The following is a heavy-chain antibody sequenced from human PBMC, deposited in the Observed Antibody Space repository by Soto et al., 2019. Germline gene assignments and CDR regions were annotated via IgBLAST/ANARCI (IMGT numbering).Heavy chain of an antibody. CDR2: INEDGIST. CDR1: GLTLRNYW. CDR3: ARVSSGPGLYES. D-gene: IGHD2-15*01. Sequence: GGSLRLSCPASGLTLRNYWMHWVRQTPGKELAWVSHINEDGISTGYADSVRGRFTITRDNAKDTLYLHLNSLRVEDTAIYYCARVSSGPGLYESWGQGTLVTVSS. J-gene: IGHJ5*02. V-gene: IGHV3-74*01.